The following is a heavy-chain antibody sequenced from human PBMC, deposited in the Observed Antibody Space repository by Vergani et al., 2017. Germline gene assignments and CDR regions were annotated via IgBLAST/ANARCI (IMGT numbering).Heavy chain of an antibody. D-gene: IGHD1-26*01. CDR3: ARDLQGATDAFDI. Sequence: QVQLVESGGGVVQSGRSLRLSCAASRFTFSNYAVHWVRQAPGKGLEWVAVISYDGRNKYYADSVKGRFTISRDNSKNTLYLQMNSLRAEDTAVYYCARDLQGATDAFDIWGQGTMVTVSS. V-gene: IGHV3-30*04. J-gene: IGHJ3*02. CDR1: RFTFSNYA. CDR2: ISYDGRNK.